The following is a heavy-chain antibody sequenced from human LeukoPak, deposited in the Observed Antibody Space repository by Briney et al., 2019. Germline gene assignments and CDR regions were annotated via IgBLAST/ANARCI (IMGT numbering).Heavy chain of an antibody. V-gene: IGHV3-30*02. Sequence: GGSLRLSCAASGFTFSTYGVNWVRQAPGKGLEWVAFIRYDGSNEYYADSVKGRFTISRDNSKNTVYLQMNSLRVEDTAVYYCAKDSWGLSPWGQGTLVTVSS. CDR2: IRYDGSNE. CDR3: AKDSWGLSP. CDR1: GFTFSTYG. J-gene: IGHJ5*02. D-gene: IGHD3-16*01.